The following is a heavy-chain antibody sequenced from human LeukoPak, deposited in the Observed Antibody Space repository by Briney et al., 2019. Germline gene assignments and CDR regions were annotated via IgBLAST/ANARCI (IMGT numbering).Heavy chain of an antibody. Sequence: PSETLSLTCTVSGGSISSYYWSRIRQPPGKGLEWIGYIYYSGSTNYNPSLKSRVTISVDTSKNQFSLKLSSVTAADTAVYYCARGRGYSYGSPPFDYWGQGTLVTVSS. CDR2: IYYSGST. J-gene: IGHJ4*02. CDR1: GGSISSYY. D-gene: IGHD5-18*01. CDR3: ARGRGYSYGSPPFDY. V-gene: IGHV4-59*01.